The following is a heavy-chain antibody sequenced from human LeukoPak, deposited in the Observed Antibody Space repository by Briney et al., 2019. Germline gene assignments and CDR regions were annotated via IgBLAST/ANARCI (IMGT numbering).Heavy chain of an antibody. CDR1: GLTFSSYA. V-gene: IGHV3-23*01. CDR2: ISGSGGST. CDR3: AKDQDYYDSSAYY. Sequence: GGSLRLSCAVSGLTFSSYAMSWVRQAPGKGLEWVSAISGSGGSTYYADSVKGPFTISRDNSKNTLYLQMNSLRAEDTAVYYCAKDQDYYDSSAYYWGQGTLVTVSS. J-gene: IGHJ4*02. D-gene: IGHD3-22*01.